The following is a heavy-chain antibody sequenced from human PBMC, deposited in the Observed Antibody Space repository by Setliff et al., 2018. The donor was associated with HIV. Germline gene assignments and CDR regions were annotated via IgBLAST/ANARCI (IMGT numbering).Heavy chain of an antibody. V-gene: IGHV4-4*09. J-gene: IGHJ4*02. CDR1: GVYISNYH. D-gene: IGHD3-22*01. Sequence: PSETLSLTCTISGVYISNYHWGWIRQPPGRGLEWIGSIYTSGSTNYNPSLEGRVTISVDTSKNQFSLKLSSVTAADTAVYYCARTPEDYDQYFFDRWGQGTLVTVSS. CDR2: IYTSGST. CDR3: ARTPEDYDQYFFDR.